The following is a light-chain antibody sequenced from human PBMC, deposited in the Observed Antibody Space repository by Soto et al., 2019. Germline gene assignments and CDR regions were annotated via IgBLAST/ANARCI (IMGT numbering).Light chain of an antibody. CDR1: QSVSSY. CDR2: DAS. CDR3: QQRSNRYT. V-gene: IGKV3-11*01. J-gene: IGKJ2*01. Sequence: EIVLTQSPATLSLSPGERATLSCRASQSVSSYLAWYQQKPGQAPRLLIYDASSRATGIPARFSGSGSGTDFTLTISILVPEDFAVYYCQQRSNRYTFRQGTKLEIK.